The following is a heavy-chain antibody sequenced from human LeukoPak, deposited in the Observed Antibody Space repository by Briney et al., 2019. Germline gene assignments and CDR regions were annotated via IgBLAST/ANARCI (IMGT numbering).Heavy chain of an antibody. CDR1: GFTFSNYW. CDR3: ASPAVYSSSWYYFDY. CDR2: INGDGSRT. J-gene: IGHJ4*02. D-gene: IGHD6-13*01. Sequence: PGGSLRLSCAASGFTFSNYWMHWVRQAPGKGLMWVSRINGDGSRTTYADSVKGRFTISRDNAKNTLYLQMNSLRAEDTAVYYCASPAVYSSSWYYFDYWGQGTLVTVSS. V-gene: IGHV3-74*01.